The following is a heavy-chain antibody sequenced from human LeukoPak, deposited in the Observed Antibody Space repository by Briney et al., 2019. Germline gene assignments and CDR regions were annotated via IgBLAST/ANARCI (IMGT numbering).Heavy chain of an antibody. CDR1: GGSISSGDYS. D-gene: IGHD1-26*01. Sequence: SETLSLTCTVSGGSISSGDYSWSWIRQPPGKGLEWIGYIYYSGSTDYNPSLKSRVTTSVDTSKNQFSLKLSSVTAADTAVYYCASDGMTPFDYSYGMDVWGQGTTVTVSS. J-gene: IGHJ6*02. V-gene: IGHV4-30-4*01. CDR2: IYYSGST. CDR3: ASDGMTPFDYSYGMDV.